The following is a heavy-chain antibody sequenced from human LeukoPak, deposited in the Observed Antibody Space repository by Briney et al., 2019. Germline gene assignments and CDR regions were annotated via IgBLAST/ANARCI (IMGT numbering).Heavy chain of an antibody. CDR2: IYDRGST. Sequence: SETLSLTCTVSGGSVSSAGYYWSWIRQPPGKGLEWIGNIYDRGSTKYNPSLKSRVTISVDTSKNQFSLRLSSVTAADTAVYYCARGRTFDNWGQGTLVTVSS. CDR1: GGSVSSAGYY. J-gene: IGHJ4*02. CDR3: ARGRTFDN. V-gene: IGHV4-61*08.